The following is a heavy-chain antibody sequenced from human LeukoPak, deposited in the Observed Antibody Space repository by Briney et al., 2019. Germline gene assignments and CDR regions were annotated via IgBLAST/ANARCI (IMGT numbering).Heavy chain of an antibody. V-gene: IGHV3-48*01. Sequence: GGSLRLSCAASGFTFSSYAMSWVRQAPGKGLEWVSYISSSSSTIYYAGSVKGRFTISRDNAKNSLYLQMNSLRAEDTAVYYCAREPGVGNAFDIWGQGTMVTVSS. D-gene: IGHD3-3*01. CDR2: ISSSSSTI. CDR1: GFTFSSYA. CDR3: AREPGVGNAFDI. J-gene: IGHJ3*02.